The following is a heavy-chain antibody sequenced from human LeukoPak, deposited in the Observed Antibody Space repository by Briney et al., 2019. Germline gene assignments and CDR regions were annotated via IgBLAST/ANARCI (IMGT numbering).Heavy chain of an antibody. CDR1: GYTFTGHY. Sequence: ASVKVSCKASGYTFTGHYMPWVRQAPGQGLEWMGWIDPYSGGASYAQKFQGRVTMTRDTSISTAYMELSSLRSDDTAVYYCARSATGPDVWGQGTTVTVPS. CDR2: IDPYSGGA. J-gene: IGHJ6*02. V-gene: IGHV1-2*02. CDR3: ARSATGPDV.